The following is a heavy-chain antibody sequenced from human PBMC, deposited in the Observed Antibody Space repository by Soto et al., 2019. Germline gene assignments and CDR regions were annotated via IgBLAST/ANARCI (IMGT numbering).Heavy chain of an antibody. Sequence: GGSLRLSCAASGFTFSSYGMHWVRQAPGKGLEWVAVISYDGSNKYYADSVKGRFTISRDNSKNTLYLQMNSLRAEDTAVYYCAKVTKKKLCCLYYYYGMDVWGQGTTVTVSS. CDR3: AKVTKKKLCCLYYYYGMDV. D-gene: IGHD1-1*01. CDR2: ISYDGSNK. J-gene: IGHJ6*02. CDR1: GFTFSSYG. V-gene: IGHV3-30*18.